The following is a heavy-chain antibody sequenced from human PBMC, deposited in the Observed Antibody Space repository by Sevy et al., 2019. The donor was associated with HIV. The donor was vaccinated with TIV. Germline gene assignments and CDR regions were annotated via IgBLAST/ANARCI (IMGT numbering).Heavy chain of an antibody. Sequence: GGSLRLSCAASGFTFSNAWMSWVHQAPGKGLEWVGRIKSKTDGGTTDYAAPVKGRFTISRDDSKNTLYLQMNSLKTEDTAVYYCTTGEAAVRGFDYWGQGTLVTVSS. V-gene: IGHV3-15*01. J-gene: IGHJ4*02. CDR3: TTGEAAVRGFDY. CDR2: IKSKTDGGTT. D-gene: IGHD6-13*01. CDR1: GFTFSNAW.